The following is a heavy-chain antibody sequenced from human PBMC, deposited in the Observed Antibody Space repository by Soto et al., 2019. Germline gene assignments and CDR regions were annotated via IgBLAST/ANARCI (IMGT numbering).Heavy chain of an antibody. J-gene: IGHJ4*02. CDR1: GFTFRSYV. CDR2: ISGTGGTT. D-gene: IGHD6-6*01. V-gene: IGHV3-23*01. Sequence: EVLRLESGGGLVQPGRSLRLSCAASGFTFRSYVMSWVRQAPGKGLEWVSGISGTGGTTYYADSVRGRFTISRDNSKNTMYLQMNRLRAEDTAVYYCAKDGEYSSSADDLDYWGQGTLVTVSS. CDR3: AKDGEYSSSADDLDY.